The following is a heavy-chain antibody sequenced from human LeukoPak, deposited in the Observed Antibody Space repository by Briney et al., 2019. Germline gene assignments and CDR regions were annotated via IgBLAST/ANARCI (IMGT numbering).Heavy chain of an antibody. CDR2: INPNSGAT. J-gene: IGHJ5*02. CDR1: GYTFTGYY. V-gene: IGHV1-2*02. D-gene: IGHD6-13*01. CDR3: ARGPHIAAAGTGPQTS. Sequence: GASVKVSCNTSGYTFTGYYLHWVRQAPGQGLEWMGWINPNSGATDYAQRFQGRVTMTRDTSISTAYMELNSLTSDDTAVYFCARGPHIAAAGTGPQTSWGQGTLVTVSS.